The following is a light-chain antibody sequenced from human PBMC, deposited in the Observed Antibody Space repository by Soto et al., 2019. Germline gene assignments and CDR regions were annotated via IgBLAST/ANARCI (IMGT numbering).Light chain of an antibody. Sequence: EIVLTQSPGTLSLSPGARATLSCTASQSISGSYLAWYQQKPGQAPRVVIYGVSRRATGIPDRFSGSASGTDVTLTISRLEPEDGAVYDGQQYDNSPLTFGGGTKVDIK. CDR2: GVS. V-gene: IGKV3-20*01. CDR1: QSISGSY. CDR3: QQYDNSPLT. J-gene: IGKJ4*01.